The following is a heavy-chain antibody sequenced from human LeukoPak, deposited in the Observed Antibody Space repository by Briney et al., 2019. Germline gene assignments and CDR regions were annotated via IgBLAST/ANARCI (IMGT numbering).Heavy chain of an antibody. V-gene: IGHV1-46*01. CDR2: INPSGGST. D-gene: IGHD3-10*01. CDR3: ARGAGSGKGYGSSYGMDV. CDR1: GYTFTSYY. J-gene: IGHJ6*02. Sequence: ASVKVSCKASGYTFTSYYMQWVRQAPGQGLEWMGIINPSGGSTSYAQEFQGRVTMTRDTSTSTVYMELSSLRSEDTAVYYCARGAGSGKGYGSSYGMDVWGQGTTVTVSS.